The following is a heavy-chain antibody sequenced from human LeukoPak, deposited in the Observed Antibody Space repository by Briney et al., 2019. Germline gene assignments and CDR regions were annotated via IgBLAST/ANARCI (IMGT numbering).Heavy chain of an antibody. D-gene: IGHD3-10*01. CDR3: ARLNGGP. Sequence: SETLSLTCTVSGDSMSTYYWSWIRQPPGKGLEWIGYIDYSGSPNHNPSLRSRVTMSIDTSRNQFSLKLTSVTASDTAMYYCARLNGGPWGQGTLVTVSS. J-gene: IGHJ5*02. CDR2: IDYSGSP. V-gene: IGHV4-59*08. CDR1: GDSMSTYY.